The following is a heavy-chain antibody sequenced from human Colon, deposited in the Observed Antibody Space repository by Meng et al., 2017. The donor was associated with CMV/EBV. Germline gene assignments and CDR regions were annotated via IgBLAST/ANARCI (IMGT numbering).Heavy chain of an antibody. CDR3: ARAGLPYDFLSDDYAFDN. J-gene: IGHJ3*02. Sequence: GESLKISCAGSGFTFSSFEMNWVRQAPGKGLEWISYISSNFGTKYYADSVKGRFTISRDNGKNSLYLQMSSLRAEDTAVYFCARAGLPYDFLSDDYAFDNWGPGTVVTVSS. V-gene: IGHV3-48*03. CDR2: ISSNFGTK. D-gene: IGHD3-3*01. CDR1: GFTFSSFE.